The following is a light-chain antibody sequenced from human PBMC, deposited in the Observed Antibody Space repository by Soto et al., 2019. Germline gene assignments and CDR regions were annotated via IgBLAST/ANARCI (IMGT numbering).Light chain of an antibody. Sequence: QSVLTQPPSASGTPGQRVSISCPGYSSSIGTNFVYWYQQLPGTVPKVLIHSNNQRPSGVPDRFSGSKSGTSASLAISGLRSEDEADYYCAAWDDNLSTYVFGSGTKVTVL. V-gene: IGLV1-47*02. CDR3: AAWDDNLSTYV. J-gene: IGLJ1*01. CDR1: SSSIGTNF. CDR2: SNN.